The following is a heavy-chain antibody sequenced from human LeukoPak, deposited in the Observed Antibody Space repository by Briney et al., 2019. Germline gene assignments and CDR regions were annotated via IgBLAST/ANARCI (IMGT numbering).Heavy chain of an antibody. Sequence: GGSLRLSCAASGFTFSSYWMHWVRQAPGKGLEWVAVISYDGSNKYYADSVKGRFTISRDNSKNTLYLQMNSLRAEDTAVYDCARSGGLLDAFDIWGQGTMVTVSS. V-gene: IGHV3-30-3*01. CDR1: GFTFSSYW. J-gene: IGHJ3*02. D-gene: IGHD3-16*01. CDR2: ISYDGSNK. CDR3: ARSGGLLDAFDI.